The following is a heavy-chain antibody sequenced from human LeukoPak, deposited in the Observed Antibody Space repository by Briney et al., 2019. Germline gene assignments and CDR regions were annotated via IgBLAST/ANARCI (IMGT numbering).Heavy chain of an antibody. CDR1: GSTFSSYA. CDR2: IRSSGGTT. V-gene: IGHV3-23*01. Sequence: PGGSLRLSCTASGSTFSSYAMTWVRQAPGKGLEWVSTIRSSGGTTYYADSMKGRFTISRDNSKNTLYLQMNSLRAEDTAVYYCAKGLGYCSGDTCYYYFDNWGQGTLVTVSS. D-gene: IGHD2-15*01. CDR3: AKGLGYCSGDTCYYYFDN. J-gene: IGHJ4*02.